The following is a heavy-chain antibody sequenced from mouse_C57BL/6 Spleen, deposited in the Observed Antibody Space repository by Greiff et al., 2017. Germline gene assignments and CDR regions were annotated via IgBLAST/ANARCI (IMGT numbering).Heavy chain of an antibody. CDR1: GYTFTDYN. CDR3: ARTRYDYLYYYAMDY. CDR2: INPNNGGT. D-gene: IGHD2-4*01. Sequence: EVQLQQSGPELVKPGASVKIPCKASGYTFTDYNMDWVKQSHGKSLEWIGDINPNNGGTIYNQKFKGKATLTVDKSSSTAYMELRSLTSEDTAVYYCARTRYDYLYYYAMDYWGQGTSVTVS. J-gene: IGHJ4*01. V-gene: IGHV1-18*01.